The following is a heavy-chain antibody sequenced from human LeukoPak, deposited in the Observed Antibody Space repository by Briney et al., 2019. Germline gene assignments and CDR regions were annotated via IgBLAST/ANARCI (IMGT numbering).Heavy chain of an antibody. CDR1: GFTFSSYS. J-gene: IGHJ6*02. CDR3: AKDGGGSLEWLPPMDV. D-gene: IGHD3-3*01. CDR2: ISSSSTI. V-gene: IGHV3-48*01. Sequence: QPGGSLRLSCAASGFTFSSYSMNWVRQAPGKGLEWVSYISSSSTIYYADSVKGRFTISRDNSKNTLYLQMNRLRAEDTAVYYCAKDGGGSLEWLPPMDVWGQGTTVTVSS.